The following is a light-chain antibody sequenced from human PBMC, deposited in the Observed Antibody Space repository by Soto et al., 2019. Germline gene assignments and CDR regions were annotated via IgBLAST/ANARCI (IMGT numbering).Light chain of an antibody. CDR2: EVS. CDR3: SSYISSSSPYV. V-gene: IGLV2-14*01. J-gene: IGLJ1*01. CDR1: SSDVGGYNY. Sequence: QSVLTQPASVSGSPGQSITISCTGTSSDVGGYNYVSWYQQHPGKAPKLLIYEVSNRPSGASNRFSGSKSGNTASLTISGLQAEAEADYYCSSYISSSSPYVFGTGTKLTVL.